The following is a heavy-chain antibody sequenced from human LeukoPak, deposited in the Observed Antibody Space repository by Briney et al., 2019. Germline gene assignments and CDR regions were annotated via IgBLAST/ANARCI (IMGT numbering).Heavy chain of an antibody. CDR3: ARVGPNCSSTSCYEYAFDI. Sequence: PSETLSLTCTVSGGSISSYYWSWIRQPPGKGLEWIGYIYYSGSTNYNPSLKSRVTISVDTSKNQFSPKLSSVTAADTAVYYCARVGPNCSSTSCYEYAFDIWGQGTMVTVSS. J-gene: IGHJ3*02. CDR1: GGSISSYY. D-gene: IGHD2-2*01. V-gene: IGHV4-59*01. CDR2: IYYSGST.